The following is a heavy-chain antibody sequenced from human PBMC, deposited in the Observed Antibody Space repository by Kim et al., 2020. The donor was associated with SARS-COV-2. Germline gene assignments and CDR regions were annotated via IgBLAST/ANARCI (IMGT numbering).Heavy chain of an antibody. D-gene: IGHD3-10*02. Sequence: GGSLRLSCAASGFTFSRYDMHWVRQAPGKGLEWVAVISYDGTKNFYAASVKGRFTISRDNSKTTLYLQMNSLRAEDTAVYYCAKDMLDYWGQGILVTVSS. CDR1: GFTFSRYD. CDR3: AKDMLDY. V-gene: IGHV3-30*18. J-gene: IGHJ4*02. CDR2: ISYDGTKN.